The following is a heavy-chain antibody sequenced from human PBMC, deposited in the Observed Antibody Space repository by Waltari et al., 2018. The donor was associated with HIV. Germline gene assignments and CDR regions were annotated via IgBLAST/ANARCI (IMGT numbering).Heavy chain of an antibody. Sequence: QVQLQQWGAGLLKPSETLSLTCAVYGGSFSGYYWSWIRQPPGKGLEWIGEINHSGSTNYNTSLKSRVTISVDTSKNQFSLKLSSVTAADTAVYYCARGARPRRVVRGVIIDSWIDPWGQGTLVTVSS. CDR3: ARGARPRRVVRGVIIDSWIDP. V-gene: IGHV4-34*01. D-gene: IGHD3-10*01. CDR2: INHSGST. J-gene: IGHJ5*02. CDR1: GGSFSGYY.